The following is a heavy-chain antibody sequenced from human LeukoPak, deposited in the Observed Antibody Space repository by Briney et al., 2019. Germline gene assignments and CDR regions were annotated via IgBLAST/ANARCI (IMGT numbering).Heavy chain of an antibody. J-gene: IGHJ6*03. CDR1: GFTFTHYG. Sequence: GGTLRLSCAASGFTFTHYGMNWVRQAPGKGLEWVANIKQDGSEKNYVDSVKGRVTISRDNAKNSLYLQMNSLRAEDTAVYYCARVGLRGSGSYYSVYYYYYMDVWGKGTTVTISS. D-gene: IGHD3-10*01. CDR3: ARVGLRGSGSYYSVYYYYYMDV. V-gene: IGHV3-7*03. CDR2: IKQDGSEK.